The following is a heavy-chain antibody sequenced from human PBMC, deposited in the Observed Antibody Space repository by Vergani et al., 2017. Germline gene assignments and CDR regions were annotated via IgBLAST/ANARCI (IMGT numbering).Heavy chain of an antibody. CDR2: IGSSGPYI. V-gene: IGHV3-21*04. CDR1: GITFKNAW. Sequence: EVQVVESGGGLIKPGGSLRLSCVVSGITFKNAWINWVRQAPGKGLEWVAFIGSSGPYINYADSVKGRFTISRDSSTNTLYLQMNSLRVEDTAVYYCARAYGRYDWFDYWGQRTLVTVSS. J-gene: IGHJ4*01. D-gene: IGHD1-20*01. CDR3: ARAYGRYDWFDY.